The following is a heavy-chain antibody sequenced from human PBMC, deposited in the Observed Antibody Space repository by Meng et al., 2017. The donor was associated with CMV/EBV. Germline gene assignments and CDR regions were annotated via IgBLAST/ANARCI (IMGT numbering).Heavy chain of an antibody. CDR1: GGSRSSGYYY. CDR2: IYYSGST. J-gene: IGHJ4*02. Sequence: QVPLQESGPGLVNPPKPLALTVTVAGGSRSSGYYYWSLIRQPPGKRLELIGIIYYSGSTYYHPSLNSRVTISVDTSKNQSSLQLSSVTAADTAVYYWARTGEYPTFDYWGQGTLVTVSS. V-gene: IGHV4-30-4*08. D-gene: IGHD2/OR15-2a*01. CDR3: ARTGEYPTFDY.